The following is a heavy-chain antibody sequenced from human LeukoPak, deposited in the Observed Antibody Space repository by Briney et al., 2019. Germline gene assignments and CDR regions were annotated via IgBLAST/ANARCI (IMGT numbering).Heavy chain of an antibody. Sequence: SETLSLTCTVSGYSISSGYYWGWIRPPPGKGLEWIGSIYHSGSTYYNPSLKSRVTISVDTSKNQFSLKLSSVTAADTAVYYCARATKYYYDSSGYYTVDWFDPWGQGTLVTVSS. CDR1: GYSISSGYY. CDR2: IYHSGST. J-gene: IGHJ5*02. CDR3: ARATKYYYDSSGYYTVDWFDP. D-gene: IGHD3-22*01. V-gene: IGHV4-38-2*02.